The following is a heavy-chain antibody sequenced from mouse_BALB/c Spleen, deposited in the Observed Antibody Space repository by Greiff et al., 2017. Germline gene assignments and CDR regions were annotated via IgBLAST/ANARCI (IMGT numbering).Heavy chain of an antibody. CDR1: GFTFSSYA. CDR3: ARDGGPGFAY. J-gene: IGHJ3*01. Sequence: EVKLQESGGGLVKPGGSLKLSCAASGFTFSSYAMSWVRQSPEKRLEWVAEISSGGSYTYYPDTVTGRFTISRDNAKNTLYLEMSSLRSEDTAMYYCARDGGPGFAYWGQGTLVTVSA. CDR2: ISSGGSYT. V-gene: IGHV5-9-4*01.